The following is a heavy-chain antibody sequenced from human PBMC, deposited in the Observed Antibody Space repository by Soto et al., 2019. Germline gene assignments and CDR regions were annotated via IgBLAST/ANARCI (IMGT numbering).Heavy chain of an antibody. CDR1: GFTFSSYG. CDR2: ISYDGSNK. Sequence: VQLVESGGGVVQPGRSLRLSCAASGFTFSSYGMHWVRQAPGKGLEWVAVISYDGSNKYYADSVKGRFTISRDNSKNTLYLPMNSLRAEDTAVYYCAKETYSGPLDYWGQGTLVTVSS. V-gene: IGHV3-30*18. CDR3: AKETYSGPLDY. J-gene: IGHJ4*02. D-gene: IGHD2-15*01.